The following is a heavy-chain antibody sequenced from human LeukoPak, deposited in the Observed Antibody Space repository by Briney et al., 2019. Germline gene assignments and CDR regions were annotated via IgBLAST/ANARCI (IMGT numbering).Heavy chain of an antibody. J-gene: IGHJ5*02. Sequence: ASVKVSCKASGYTFTSYYMHWVRQAPGQGLEWMGWINPNSGGTNYAQKFQGRVAMTRDTSITTAYMELGSLKSDDTAVYYCARACSGGICYSDNWLDPWGQGTLVTVTS. CDR3: ARACSGGICYSDNWLDP. D-gene: IGHD2-15*01. CDR2: INPNSGGT. CDR1: GYTFTSYY. V-gene: IGHV1-2*02.